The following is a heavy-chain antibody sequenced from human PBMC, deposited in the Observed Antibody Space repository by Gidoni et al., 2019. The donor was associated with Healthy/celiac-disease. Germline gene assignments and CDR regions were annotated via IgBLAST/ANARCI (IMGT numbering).Heavy chain of an antibody. Sequence: QVQLVESGGGVVQPGRSLRLSCAASGFTFSSYGMHWVRQAPGTGLEWVAVIWYDGSNKYYADSVKGRFTISRDNSKNTLYLQMNSLRAEDTAVYYCARGVTTTLDYWGQGTLVTVSS. CDR1: GFTFSSYG. CDR3: ARGVTTTLDY. D-gene: IGHD4-17*01. J-gene: IGHJ4*02. CDR2: IWYDGSNK. V-gene: IGHV3-33*01.